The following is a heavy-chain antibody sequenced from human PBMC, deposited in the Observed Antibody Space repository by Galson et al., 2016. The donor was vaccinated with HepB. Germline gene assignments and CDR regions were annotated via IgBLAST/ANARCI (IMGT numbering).Heavy chain of an antibody. V-gene: IGHV3-7*03. J-gene: IGHJ6*02. CDR3: ARKGTYYDFWQGYYYYYGMDV. CDR2: ISEGPNEK. Sequence: SIRPACAGAKFSGSRTYWRYGHQGPVKAVVRVTSISEGPNEKYSVVYGKGRVTISRDNTINSLYLQMNTLRAEDTAVYYCARKGTYYDFWQGYYYYYGMDVWGQGTTVAVSS. CDR1: KFSGSRTY. D-gene: IGHD3-3*01.